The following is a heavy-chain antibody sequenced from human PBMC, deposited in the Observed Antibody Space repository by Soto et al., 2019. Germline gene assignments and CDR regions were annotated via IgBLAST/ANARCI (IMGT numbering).Heavy chain of an antibody. CDR2: INHSGST. J-gene: IGHJ6*02. D-gene: IGHD4-17*01. Sequence: QVQLQQWGAGLLKPSETLSLTCAVYGGSFSGYYWSWIRQPAGKGLEWIGEINHSGSTNYNPSLNSRVTTTLDTSKNQLSLKLSSVTPADTAVYYCARAFRGQAATTESYYYYYGMDVWGQGTTVTVSS. CDR3: ARAFRGQAATTESYYYYYGMDV. CDR1: GGSFSGYY. V-gene: IGHV4-34*01.